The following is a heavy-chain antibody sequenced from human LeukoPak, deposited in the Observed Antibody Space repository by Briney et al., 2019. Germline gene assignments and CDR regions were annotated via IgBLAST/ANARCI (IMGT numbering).Heavy chain of an antibody. V-gene: IGHV3-20*04. D-gene: IGHD2-2*01. CDR1: GSAFYEHG. J-gene: IGHJ4*02. CDR2: INWSGGST. Sequence: TGGSLRLSCTASGSAFYEHGMSWVRQGPGKGLEGVSGINWSGGSTGYADPLRGRFTISRDKAKNSLYLQMDSLRAEDTALYYCASAPITSPFYFDYWGQGTLVTVSS. CDR3: ASAPITSPFYFDY.